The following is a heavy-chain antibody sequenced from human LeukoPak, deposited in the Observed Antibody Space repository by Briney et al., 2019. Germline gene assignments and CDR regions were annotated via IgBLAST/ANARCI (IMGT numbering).Heavy chain of an antibody. CDR2: ISSSSSYI. Sequence: GGSLRLSCAASEFTFSSYSMNLVRQAPGKGLEWVSSISSSSSYIYYADSVKGRFTISRDNAKNSLYLQMNSLRAEDTAVYYCARDQDYYGSGRHFDYWGQGTPVTVSS. J-gene: IGHJ4*02. D-gene: IGHD3-10*01. CDR3: ARDQDYYGSGRHFDY. V-gene: IGHV3-21*01. CDR1: EFTFSSYS.